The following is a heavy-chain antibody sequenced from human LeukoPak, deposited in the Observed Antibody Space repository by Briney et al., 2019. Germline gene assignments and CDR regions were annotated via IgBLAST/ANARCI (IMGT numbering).Heavy chain of an antibody. CDR1: GFTFSSYN. Sequence: GGSLRLSCAASGFTFSSYNMNWVRQAPGKGLEWVSSISRSSTYIYYADSVKGRFTISRDNAKNSLYLQMNSLRAEDTAVYYCARDKGEYSSSWYPGEGAFDIWGQGTMVTVSS. D-gene: IGHD6-13*01. CDR2: ISRSSTYI. J-gene: IGHJ3*02. V-gene: IGHV3-21*01. CDR3: ARDKGEYSSSWYPGEGAFDI.